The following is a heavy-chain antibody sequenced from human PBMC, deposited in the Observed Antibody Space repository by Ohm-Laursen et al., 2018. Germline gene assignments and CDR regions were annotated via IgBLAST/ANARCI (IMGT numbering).Heavy chain of an antibody. Sequence: SLRLSCAASGFTFSSYSMNWVRQAPGKGLEWVSYISSSSSTIYYADSVKGRFTIPRDNAKNSVYLQMNSLRAEDTALYYCTRDTGYSSSWFDWHFDLWGRGTLVTVSS. CDR2: ISSSSSTI. V-gene: IGHV3-48*01. CDR1: GFTFSSYS. CDR3: TRDTGYSSSWFDWHFDL. J-gene: IGHJ2*01. D-gene: IGHD6-13*01.